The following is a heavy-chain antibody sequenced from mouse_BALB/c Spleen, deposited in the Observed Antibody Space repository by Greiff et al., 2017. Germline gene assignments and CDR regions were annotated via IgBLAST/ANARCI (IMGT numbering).Heavy chain of an antibody. J-gene: IGHJ3*01. Sequence: QVQLQQPGAELVKPGASVKLSCKASGYTFTSYYMYWVKQRPGQGLEWIGGINPSNGGTNFNEKFKSKATLTVDKSSSTAYMQLSSLTSEDSAVYYCTRSYYDYDGGAWFAYWGQGTLVTVSA. CDR1: GYTFTSYY. V-gene: IGHV1S81*02. CDR3: TRSYYDYDGGAWFAY. D-gene: IGHD2-4*01. CDR2: INPSNGGT.